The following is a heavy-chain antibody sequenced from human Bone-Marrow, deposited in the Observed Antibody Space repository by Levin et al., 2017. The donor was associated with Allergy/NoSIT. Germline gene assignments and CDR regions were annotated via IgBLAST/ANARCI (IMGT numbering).Heavy chain of an antibody. Sequence: GESLKISCKASGYTFTSYGISWVRQAPGQGLEWMGWISAYNGNTNYAQKLQGRVTMTTDTSTSTAYMELRSLRSDDTAVYYCARGDYYDSSGYFDYWGQGTLVTVSS. CDR3: ARGDYYDSSGYFDY. D-gene: IGHD3-22*01. CDR2: ISAYNGNT. V-gene: IGHV1-18*01. CDR1: GYTFTSYG. J-gene: IGHJ4*02.